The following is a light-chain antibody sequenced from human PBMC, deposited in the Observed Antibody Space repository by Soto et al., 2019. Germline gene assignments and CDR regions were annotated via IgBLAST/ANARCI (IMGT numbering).Light chain of an antibody. CDR1: SSDVGGYNY. J-gene: IGLJ2*01. CDR2: EVS. Sequence: QSAVTQPPSASGSPGQSVTISCTGTSSDVGGYNYVSWYQQHPGKAPKLMIYEVSKRPSGVPDRFSGSKSGNTASLTVSGLHAEDEADYYCSSFAGSNNPVVFGGGTKLTVL. V-gene: IGLV2-8*01. CDR3: SSFAGSNNPVV.